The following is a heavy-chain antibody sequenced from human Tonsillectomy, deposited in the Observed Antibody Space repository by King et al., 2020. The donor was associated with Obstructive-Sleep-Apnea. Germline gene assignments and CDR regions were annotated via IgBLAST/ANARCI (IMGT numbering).Heavy chain of an antibody. V-gene: IGHV3-48*01. Sequence: VQLVQSGGGLVQPGGSLRLSCAASGFIFRTHGMHWVRQAPGKGLEWISYISSAGTTMYYSDSVKGRFTISRDNGEKTLYLQMHSLRVDDTAVYYCARTSYFFETDGFYYFDSWGPGALVAVSS. J-gene: IGHJ4*02. CDR3: ARTSYFFETDGFYYFDS. CDR1: GFIFRTHG. D-gene: IGHD2-8*01. CDR2: ISSAGTTM.